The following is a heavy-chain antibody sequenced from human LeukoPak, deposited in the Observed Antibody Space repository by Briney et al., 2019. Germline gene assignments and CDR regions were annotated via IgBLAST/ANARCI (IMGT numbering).Heavy chain of an antibody. D-gene: IGHD6-19*01. V-gene: IGHV3-30*18. J-gene: IGHJ4*02. CDR1: GFAFSTYG. CDR2: LSFDGSSE. CDR3: AKGSGSSGWNDLLGVVDY. Sequence: GRSLRLSCAASGFAFSTYGIHWVRQAPGKGLEWVAVLSFDGSSEYYADPVNGRFTVSRDNSKNTLYLQMNSLRDEDTAVYYCAKGSGSSGWNDLLGVVDYWGQGTLVTVSS.